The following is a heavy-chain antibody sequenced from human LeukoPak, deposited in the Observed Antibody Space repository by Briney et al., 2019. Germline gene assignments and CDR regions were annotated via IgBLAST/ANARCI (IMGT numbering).Heavy chain of an antibody. V-gene: IGHV3-23*01. Sequence: WGSLRRSCAASGFTFSLSAIRCVRQAPGKGPHWVSAISGSGGSTYYADSVKGRFTISRDNSKNTLYLRMNSLRAEDAAVYHCAKDQGDYRAFDYWGQGTLVTVSS. D-gene: IGHD4-17*01. J-gene: IGHJ4*02. CDR1: GFTFSLSA. CDR3: AKDQGDYRAFDY. CDR2: ISGSGGST.